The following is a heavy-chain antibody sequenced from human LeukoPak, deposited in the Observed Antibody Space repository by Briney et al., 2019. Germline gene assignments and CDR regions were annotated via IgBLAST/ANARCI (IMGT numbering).Heavy chain of an antibody. CDR1: GFTFSSSW. D-gene: IGHD3-9*01. V-gene: IGHV3-7*05. CDR2: IKQDGSEK. J-gene: IGHJ3*02. CDR3: ARTDWSDAFDI. Sequence: GGSLRLSCAASGFTFSSSWMTWVRQAPGKGLEWVAIIKQDGSEKYYVDSVKGRFTISRDNARHSVSLQMNSLRAEDTAVYYCARTDWSDAFDIWGQGTMVTVSS.